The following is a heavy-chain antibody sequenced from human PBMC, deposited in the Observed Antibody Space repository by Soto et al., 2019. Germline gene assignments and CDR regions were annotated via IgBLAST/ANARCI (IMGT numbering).Heavy chain of an antibody. J-gene: IGHJ6*01. V-gene: IGHV1-69*01. CDR1: GGAFRNYA. CDR3: AASAGFYEATDA. CDR2: VMPTFGAG. Sequence: QVQLVQSGAEVKKPGSSVKVSCTASGGAFRNYAVSWVRQAPGQGLEGMGAVMPTFGAGVYAQKFHGTLTIFADEATNTAYPHVSSLTFEAAAIYHCAASAGFYEATDAWGQGTRLTVSS. D-gene: IGHD3-22*01.